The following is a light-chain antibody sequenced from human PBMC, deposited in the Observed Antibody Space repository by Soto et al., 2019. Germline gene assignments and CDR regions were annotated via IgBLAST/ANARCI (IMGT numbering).Light chain of an antibody. V-gene: IGKV3-15*01. CDR3: QRYNNWPLT. J-gene: IGKJ4*01. Sequence: EIVMTQSPATLSVSPGERATLSFSASQGIGSTLAWYQQKPGQTPRLLIYGASTRATGVPARFSGSGSGTEFTLTINSLQSEDSAVYYCQRYNNWPLTFGGGTKVDIK. CDR1: QGIGST. CDR2: GAS.